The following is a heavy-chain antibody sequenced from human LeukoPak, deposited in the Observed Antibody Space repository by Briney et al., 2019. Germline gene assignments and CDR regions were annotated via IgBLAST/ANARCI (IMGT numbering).Heavy chain of an antibody. CDR3: AKGVAVASPYYFDY. V-gene: IGHV3-23*01. J-gene: IGHJ4*02. CDR1: GITLSNYG. CDR2: ISGSGGNT. D-gene: IGHD6-19*01. Sequence: GGSLRLSCAVSGITLSNYGMSWVRQAPGKGLEWVSGISGSGGNTYYADSVKGRFTISRDNSKNTLYLQMNSLRAEDTAVYYCAKGVAVASPYYFDYWGQGTLVTVS.